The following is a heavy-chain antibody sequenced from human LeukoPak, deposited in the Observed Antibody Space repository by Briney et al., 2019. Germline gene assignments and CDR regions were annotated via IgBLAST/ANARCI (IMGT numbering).Heavy chain of an antibody. CDR3: ARFHDYGGGFAFDI. V-gene: IGHV1-69*13. D-gene: IGHD4-23*01. Sequence: VASVKVSCKASGGTFSSYAISWVRQAPGQGPEWMGGIIPIFGTANYAQKFQGRVTITADESTSTAYMELSSLRSEDTAVYYCARFHDYGGGFAFDIWGQGTMVTVSS. J-gene: IGHJ3*02. CDR2: IIPIFGTA. CDR1: GGTFSSYA.